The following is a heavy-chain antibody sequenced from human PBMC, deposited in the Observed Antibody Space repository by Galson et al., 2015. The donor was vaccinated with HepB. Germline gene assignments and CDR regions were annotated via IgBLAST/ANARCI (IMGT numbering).Heavy chain of an antibody. V-gene: IGHV3-7*01. J-gene: IGHJ4*02. CDR2: IKQVGSEK. Sequence: SLRLSCAASGFTFSSYWMSWVRQAPGKGLEWVANIKQVGSEKYYVDSVKGRFTISRDNAKNSLYLQMNSLRAEDTAVYYCARDPGPKVVVIRANFDYWGQGTLVTVSS. D-gene: IGHD3-22*01. CDR3: ARDPGPKVVVIRANFDY. CDR1: GFTFSSYW.